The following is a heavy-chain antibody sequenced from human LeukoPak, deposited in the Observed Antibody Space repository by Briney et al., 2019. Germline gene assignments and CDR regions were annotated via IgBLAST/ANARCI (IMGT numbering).Heavy chain of an antibody. CDR2: INHSGST. J-gene: IGHJ5*02. Sequence: SETLSLTCAVYGGSFSGYYWSWIRQPPGKGLEWIGEINHSGSTNYNPSLKSRVTISVDTSKNQFSLKLSSVTAADTAVYYCARARRNGFDPWGQGTLVTVSS. CDR3: ARARRNGFDP. CDR1: GGSFSGYY. V-gene: IGHV4-34*01.